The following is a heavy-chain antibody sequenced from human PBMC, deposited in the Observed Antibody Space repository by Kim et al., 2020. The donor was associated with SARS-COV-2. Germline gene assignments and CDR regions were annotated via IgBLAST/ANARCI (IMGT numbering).Heavy chain of an antibody. D-gene: IGHD6-19*01. CDR3: AKGPGFSSGSAYFDS. V-gene: IGHV3-23*01. CDR2: TSGSGATT. Sequence: GGSLRLSCAASGFTFSSYAMSWVRQAPGKGLEWVSITSGSGATTYYADSAKGRLTISRDNSRNTLYLLMNSLRAEDTAVYYCAKGPGFSSGSAYFDSWGQGPLVTVS. CDR1: GFTFSSYA. J-gene: IGHJ4*02.